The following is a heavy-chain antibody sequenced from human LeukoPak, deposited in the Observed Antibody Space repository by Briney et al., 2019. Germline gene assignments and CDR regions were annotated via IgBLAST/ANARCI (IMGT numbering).Heavy chain of an antibody. CDR1: GYTFSEYY. V-gene: IGHV1-2*02. Sequence: ASVKVSCKASGYTFSEYYMHWVRQAPGQGLEWMGWINPNSGGTNYAQKFQGRVTMTRDTSISTAYMELSRLRSDDTAVYYCASTPSTGVRYYYYYMDVWGKGTTVTISS. D-gene: IGHD2-15*01. CDR2: INPNSGGT. CDR3: ASTPSTGVRYYYYYMDV. J-gene: IGHJ6*03.